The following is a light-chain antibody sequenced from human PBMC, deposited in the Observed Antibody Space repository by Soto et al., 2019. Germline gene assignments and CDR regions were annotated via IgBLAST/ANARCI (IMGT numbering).Light chain of an antibody. CDR1: QGISNY. CDR3: QKYNSAPWT. CDR2: AAS. Sequence: DIQMTQSPSSLSASVGDRVTITCRASQGISNYLAWYQQIPGKVPRLLIFAASTLQSGAPSRFRGAGSETDFTLTINGLQPEDVATYYCQKYNSAPWTFGQGTKVDI. J-gene: IGKJ1*01. V-gene: IGKV1-27*01.